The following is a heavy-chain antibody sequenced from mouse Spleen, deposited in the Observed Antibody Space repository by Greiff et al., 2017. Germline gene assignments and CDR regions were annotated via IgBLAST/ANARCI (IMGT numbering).Heavy chain of an antibody. V-gene: IGHV1-55*01. D-gene: IGHD1-1*01. CDR3: ARDYDGSLWYFDV. Sequence: VQLQQSGAELVKPGASVKMSCKASGYTFTSYWITWVKQRPGQGLEWIGDIYPGSGSTNYNEKFKSKATLTVDTSSSTAYMQLSTLTSEDSAVYYCARDYDGSLWYFDVWGAGTTVTVSS. CDR2: IYPGSGST. J-gene: IGHJ1*01. CDR1: GYTFTSYW.